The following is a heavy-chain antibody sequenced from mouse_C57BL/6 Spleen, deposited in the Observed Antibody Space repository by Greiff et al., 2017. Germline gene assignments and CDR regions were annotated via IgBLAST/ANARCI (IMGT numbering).Heavy chain of an antibody. Sequence: QVQLQQPGAELVRPGTSVKLSCKASGYTFTSYWMHWVKQRPGQGLEWIGVIDPSDSYTNYNQKFKGKATLTVDTSSSTAYMQLSSLTSEDSAVYYCGRGITTVVEGGYFDDWGQGTTLTVSS. CDR1: GYTFTSYW. V-gene: IGHV1-59*01. CDR3: GRGITTVVEGGYFDD. D-gene: IGHD1-1*01. CDR2: IDPSDSYT. J-gene: IGHJ2*01.